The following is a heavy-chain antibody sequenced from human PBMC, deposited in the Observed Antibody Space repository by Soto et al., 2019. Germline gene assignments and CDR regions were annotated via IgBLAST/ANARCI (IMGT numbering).Heavy chain of an antibody. CDR3: ARSVVWFGELYYYYGMDV. J-gene: IGHJ6*02. CDR2: ISSSSSYI. V-gene: IGHV3-21*01. Sequence: GGSLRLSCAASGFTFSSYSMNWVRQAPGKGLEWVSSISSSSSYIYYADSVKGRFTISRDNAKNSLYLQMNSLRAEDTAVYYCARSVVWFGELYYYYGMDVWGQGXTVTVYS. D-gene: IGHD3-10*01. CDR1: GFTFSSYS.